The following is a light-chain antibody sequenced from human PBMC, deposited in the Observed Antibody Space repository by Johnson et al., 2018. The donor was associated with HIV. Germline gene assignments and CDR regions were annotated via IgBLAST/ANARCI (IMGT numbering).Light chain of an antibody. V-gene: IGLV1-51*01. J-gene: IGLJ1*01. CDR1: SSNIGNNY. CDR3: GTWDTSLSAPYV. CDR2: DNI. Sequence: QSVLTQPPSVSAAPGQKVTISCSGSSSNIGNNYVSWYQQLPGTAPKLLISDNIKRPSGIPDRFSGSKSGTSATLVISGLQTGDEADYYCGTWDTSLSAPYVFGTGTKVTVL.